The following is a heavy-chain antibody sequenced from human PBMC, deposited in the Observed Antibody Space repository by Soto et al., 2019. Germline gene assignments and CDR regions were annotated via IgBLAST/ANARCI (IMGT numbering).Heavy chain of an antibody. CDR2: ISYDGSNK. D-gene: IGHD6-6*01. CDR1: GFTFSSYG. J-gene: IGHJ4*02. CDR3: AKDRRGIAAPYFDY. V-gene: IGHV3-30*18. Sequence: GGSLRLSCAASGFTFSSYGMHWVRQAPGKGLEWVAVISYDGSNKYYADSVKGRFTISRDNSKNTLYLQMNSLRAEDTAVYYCAKDRRGIAAPYFDYWGQGTLVTVS.